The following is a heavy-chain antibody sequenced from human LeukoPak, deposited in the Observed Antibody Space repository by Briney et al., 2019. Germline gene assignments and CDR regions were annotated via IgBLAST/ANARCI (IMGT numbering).Heavy chain of an antibody. J-gene: IGHJ4*02. V-gene: IGHV4-38-2*02. D-gene: IGHD3-22*01. CDR3: ARGAPGDSSGQVRLAPYYFDY. CDR2: IYHSGST. CDR1: GYSISSGYY. Sequence: NTSETLSLTCTVSGYSISSGYYWGWIRQPPGKGLEWIGSIYHSGSTYYNPSLKSRVTISVDTSKNQFSLKLSSVTAADTAVYYCARGAPGDSSGQVRLAPYYFDYWGQGTLVTVSS.